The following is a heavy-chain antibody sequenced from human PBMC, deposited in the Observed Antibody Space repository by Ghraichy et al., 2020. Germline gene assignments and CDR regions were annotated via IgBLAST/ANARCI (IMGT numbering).Heavy chain of an antibody. Sequence: ASVKVSCKASGYTFTYCSLHWLQQAPGQGLERMRWITLYSGNINYAKKFQSRVTITRDMSLRTACIELSSLRSEDSAVYYWARFGYCSSTSCYTWGQGTLVTVSS. CDR2: ITLYSGNI. D-gene: IGHD2-2*02. J-gene: IGHJ4*02. CDR3: ARFGYCSSTSCYT. CDR1: GYTFTYCS. V-gene: IGHV1-68*02.